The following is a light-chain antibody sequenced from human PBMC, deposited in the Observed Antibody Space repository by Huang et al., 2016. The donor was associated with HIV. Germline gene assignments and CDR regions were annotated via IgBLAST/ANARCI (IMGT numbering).Light chain of an antibody. CDR1: QSVKNY. V-gene: IGKV3-11*01. Sequence: EIVLTQSPSTLSLSPGERATLSCRASQSVKNYLAWYQQKPGQAPRRLIYEASNRATGVPARFSGSGSGTDFTLTISSLEPEDFAVYYCQQRTNWPSLTFGGGTRVEIK. CDR3: QQRTNWPSLT. J-gene: IGKJ4*01. CDR2: EAS.